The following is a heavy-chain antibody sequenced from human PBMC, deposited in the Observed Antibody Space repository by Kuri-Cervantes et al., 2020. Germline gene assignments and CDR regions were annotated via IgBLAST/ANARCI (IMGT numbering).Heavy chain of an antibody. Sequence: ASVKVSCKASGYTLTSYGISWVRQAPGQGLEWMGWISAYNGNTNYAQKLQGRVTMTTDTSTSTAYMELRSLRSDDTAVYYCAREAYYYDSSGYYEAFDIWGQGTMVTVSS. CDR2: ISAYNGNT. J-gene: IGHJ3*02. D-gene: IGHD3-22*01. V-gene: IGHV1-18*01. CDR3: AREAYYYDSSGYYEAFDI. CDR1: GYTLTSYG.